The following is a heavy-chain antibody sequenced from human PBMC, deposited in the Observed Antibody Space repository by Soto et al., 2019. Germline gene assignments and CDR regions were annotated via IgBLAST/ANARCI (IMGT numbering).Heavy chain of an antibody. V-gene: IGHV4-59*08. CDR3: ARHHDS. CDR1: GGSISSYY. Sequence: QVQLQESGPGLVKPSETLSLTCTVSGGSISSYYLSWIRQPPGKGLEWIGYIYYSGSTNYNPSLKSRVTISVDTSNNRFSLKLSSVTAADTAVYYCARHHDSWGQGTLVTGSS. CDR2: IYYSGST. J-gene: IGHJ4*02.